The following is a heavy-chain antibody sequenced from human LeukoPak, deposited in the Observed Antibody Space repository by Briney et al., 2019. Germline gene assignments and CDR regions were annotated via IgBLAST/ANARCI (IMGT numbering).Heavy chain of an antibody. CDR3: AKVIRGAFDI. CDR2: ISWNSGSI. CDR1: GFTVSSNY. D-gene: IGHD3-16*01. Sequence: PGGSLRLSCAASGFTVSSNYMSWVRQAPGKGLEWVSGISWNSGSIGYADSVKGRFTISRDNAKNSLYLQMNSLRAEDTALYYCAKVIRGAFDIWGQGTMVTVSS. V-gene: IGHV3-9*01. J-gene: IGHJ3*02.